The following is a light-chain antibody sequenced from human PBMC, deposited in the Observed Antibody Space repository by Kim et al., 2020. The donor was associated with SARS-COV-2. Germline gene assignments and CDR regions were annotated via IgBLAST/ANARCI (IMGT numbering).Light chain of an antibody. Sequence: ASVGDRVTITCRATPGIDNILTWYQQKPGSAPRLLIYAASTLHTGVPSRFSGRGSGTDFTLTISSLQPEDLATYYGQQADSFPLTFGGGTKVDI. V-gene: IGKV1D-12*01. CDR3: QQADSFPLT. CDR1: PGIDNI. CDR2: AAS. J-gene: IGKJ4*01.